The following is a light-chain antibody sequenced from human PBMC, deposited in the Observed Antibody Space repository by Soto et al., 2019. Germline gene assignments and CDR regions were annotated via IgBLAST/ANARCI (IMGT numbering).Light chain of an antibody. CDR2: DTS. CDR1: TGAVTSGHY. V-gene: IGLV7-46*01. J-gene: IGLJ2*01. CDR3: LLSYSPAHAV. Sequence: QAVVTQEPSLTVSPGGTVTLTCGSSTGAVTSGHYPYWFQQKPGQAPRTLIYDTSNKHSWTPARFSGSLLGGKAALTLSGAQPEDEAEFYCLLSYSPAHAVFGGGTKLTVL.